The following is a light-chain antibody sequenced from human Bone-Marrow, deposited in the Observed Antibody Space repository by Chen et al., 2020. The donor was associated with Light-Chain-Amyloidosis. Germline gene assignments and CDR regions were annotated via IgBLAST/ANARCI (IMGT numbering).Light chain of an antibody. CDR3: QSYQGSSQGV. Sequence: NFMLTQPHSVSESPGKTVIISCTLSSGSIATNYLQWYQQRPGSSPTTVIYEDEQRPSGVPDRFSGSIDRSSNSASLTISGLKTEDEADYYCQSYQGSSQGVFGGGTKLTVL. V-gene: IGLV6-57*01. J-gene: IGLJ3*02. CDR2: EDE. CDR1: SGSIATNY.